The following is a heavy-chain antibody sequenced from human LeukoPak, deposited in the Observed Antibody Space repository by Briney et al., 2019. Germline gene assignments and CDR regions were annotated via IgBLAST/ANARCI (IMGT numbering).Heavy chain of an antibody. CDR2: ILYDGSNK. Sequence: PGGSLRLSCAASGFTFSNYGIHWVRQAPGKGLEWVAVILYDGSNKYYADSVKGRFTISRDNSKNTLYLQMNSLRAEDTAVYYCARDGRSSSWYVDYYYYYMDVWGKGTTVTVSS. D-gene: IGHD6-13*01. V-gene: IGHV3-30*03. CDR3: ARDGRSSSWYVDYYYYYMDV. CDR1: GFTFSNYG. J-gene: IGHJ6*03.